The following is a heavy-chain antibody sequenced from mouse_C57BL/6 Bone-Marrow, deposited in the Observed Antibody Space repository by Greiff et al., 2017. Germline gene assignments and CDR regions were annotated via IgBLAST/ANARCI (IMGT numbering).Heavy chain of an antibody. J-gene: IGHJ4*01. Sequence: VQLQQSGAELVRPGASVTLSCKASGYTFTDYEMHWVKQTPVHGLEWIGAIDPETGGTAYNQKFKGKAILTADKSSSTAYMELRSLTSEDSAVXYCTSPYAMDYWGQGTSVTVSS. CDR1: GYTFTDYE. V-gene: IGHV1-15*01. CDR3: TSPYAMDY. CDR2: IDPETGGT.